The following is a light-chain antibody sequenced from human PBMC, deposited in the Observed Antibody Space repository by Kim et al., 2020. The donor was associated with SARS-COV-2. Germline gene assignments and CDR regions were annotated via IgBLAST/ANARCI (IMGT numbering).Light chain of an antibody. J-gene: IGKJ1*01. CDR1: QSISYY. CDR2: AAS. CDR3: QQSGSTPRT. Sequence: DIQMTQSPSSLSASVGDRVTITCRASQSISYYLNWYQQKPGKAPKLLMYAASSLQSGVPSRFSGSGSGTDFTLTISNLQPEDFATYYCQQSGSTPRTFGQGTKVDIK. V-gene: IGKV1-39*01.